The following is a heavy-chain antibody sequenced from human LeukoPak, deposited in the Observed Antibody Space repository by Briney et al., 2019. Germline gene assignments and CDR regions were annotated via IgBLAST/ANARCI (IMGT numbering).Heavy chain of an antibody. CDR2: INSDGSST. V-gene: IGHV3-74*01. J-gene: IGHJ4*02. CDR3: ARANYYGSGSYYYYFDY. Sequence: GGSLRLSCAASGFTFSSYWMHWVRQAPGKGLVWVSRINSDGSSTSYADSVKGRFTISRDNAKNTLYLQMNSLRAEDTAVYYCARANYYGSGSYYYYFDYWGQGTLVTVSS. D-gene: IGHD3-10*01. CDR1: GFTFSSYW.